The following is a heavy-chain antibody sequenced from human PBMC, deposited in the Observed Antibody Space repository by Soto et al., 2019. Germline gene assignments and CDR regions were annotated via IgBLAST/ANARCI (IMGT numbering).Heavy chain of an antibody. D-gene: IGHD6-19*01. CDR2: INTNTGNP. V-gene: IGHV7-4-1*01. Sequence: QVQLVQSGSELKKPGASVKVSCKASGYTFTSYAMNWVRQAPGQGLEWMGWINTNTGNPTYAQGFTGRFVFSLDTSVSTAYLQVCSLKGEDTAGDYCARAGRRRGWYDLLGYWGQGTLVTVSS. CDR1: GYTFTSYA. CDR3: ARAGRRRGWYDLLGY. J-gene: IGHJ4*02.